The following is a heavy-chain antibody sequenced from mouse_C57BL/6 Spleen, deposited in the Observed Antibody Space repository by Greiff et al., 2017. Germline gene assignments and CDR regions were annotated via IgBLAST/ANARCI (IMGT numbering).Heavy chain of an antibody. V-gene: IGHV1-54*01. CDR2: INPGSGST. Sequence: VQLQQSGAELVRPGTSVKVSCKASGYAFTNYLIEWVKQRPGQGLEWIGVINPGSGSTNYNEKFKGKATLTADKSSSTAYMQLSSLTSEDSAVYFCARGGTGTLFDYWGQGTTLTVSS. J-gene: IGHJ2*01. D-gene: IGHD4-1*01. CDR1: GYAFTNYL. CDR3: ARGGTGTLFDY.